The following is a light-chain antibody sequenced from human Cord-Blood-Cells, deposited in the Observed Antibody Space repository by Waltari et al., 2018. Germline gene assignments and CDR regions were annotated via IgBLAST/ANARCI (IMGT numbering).Light chain of an antibody. CDR2: GAP. V-gene: IGKV3-15*01. Sequence: EIVMTHSPAPLSVPPRERATLSCRASQSVSSNLAWYQHKPGQAPRLLIYGAPTRATGIPARFSGSRSGTQFTLTISSLQSEDFAVYFCQQYNNWAPWTFGQGTKVEIK. J-gene: IGKJ1*01. CDR1: QSVSSN. CDR3: QQYNNWAPWT.